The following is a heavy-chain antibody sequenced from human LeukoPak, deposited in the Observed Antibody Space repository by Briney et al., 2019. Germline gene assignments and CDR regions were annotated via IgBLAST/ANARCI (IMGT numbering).Heavy chain of an antibody. CDR1: GFTSSDYD. CDR2: IGTAGDT. J-gene: IGHJ4*02. Sequence: GGSLRLSCAASGFTSSDYDIHWVRQATGKGLEWVSAIGTAGDTYYTGSVKGRFTISGENAKNSLYLQMNSLRAGDTAVYYCARVAKERVGGVYYFDYWGQGTLVTVSS. CDR3: ARVAKERVGGVYYFDY. D-gene: IGHD1-1*01. V-gene: IGHV3-13*01.